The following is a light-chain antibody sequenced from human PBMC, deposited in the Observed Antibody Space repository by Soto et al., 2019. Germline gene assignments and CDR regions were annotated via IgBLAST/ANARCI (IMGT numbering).Light chain of an antibody. Sequence: EIVLTQSPGTLSLSPGERATLSCRASQSVSSNFLAGYQQKPGQAPRLLIHGVSSRATGIPDRFSGSGSGTDLTLTISRLEPEDFAVYYCQQYGRSLPWTFGQGTKVEIK. CDR3: QQYGRSLPWT. CDR2: GVS. V-gene: IGKV3-20*01. CDR1: QSVSSNF. J-gene: IGKJ1*01.